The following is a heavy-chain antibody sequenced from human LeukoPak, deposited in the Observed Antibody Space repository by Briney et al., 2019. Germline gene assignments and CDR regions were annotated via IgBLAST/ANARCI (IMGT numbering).Heavy chain of an antibody. V-gene: IGHV1-8*01. J-gene: IGHJ4*02. D-gene: IGHD3-22*01. CDR3: ARGVHHYDSSGYYYGEFDS. Sequence: ASVMLSCKASGYSFTSYDINWVRQASGQGLEWMGWMNPNSANTAYAQRFQGRVTMTRNTSISTVYMELSSLRSEDTAVYYCARGVHHYDSSGYYYGEFDSWGLGTLVTVS. CDR1: GYSFTSYD. CDR2: MNPNSANT.